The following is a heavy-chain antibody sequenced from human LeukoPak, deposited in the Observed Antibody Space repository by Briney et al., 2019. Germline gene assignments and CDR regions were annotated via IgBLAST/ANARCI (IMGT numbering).Heavy chain of an antibody. CDR2: IYYSGST. J-gene: IGHJ5*02. D-gene: IGHD2-2*01. V-gene: IGHV4-31*03. Sequence: SETLSLTCTVSGCSISSGGYYWSWIGQHQGQGLDCISYIYYSGSTYYNPSLKSRVTISVDTSKNQFSLKLSSVTAADTAVYYCERIVVVPAAMTVGWFNPWGQGTLVTVSS. CDR1: GCSISSGGYY. CDR3: ERIVVVPAAMTVGWFNP.